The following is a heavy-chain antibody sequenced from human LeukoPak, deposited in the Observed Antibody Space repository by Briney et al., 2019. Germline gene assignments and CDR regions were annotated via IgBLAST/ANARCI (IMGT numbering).Heavy chain of an antibody. D-gene: IGHD2-15*01. J-gene: IGHJ5*02. CDR2: ISHSGTT. Sequence: PSETLSLICAVNNGSFTGYYWTWIRQSPGKGLEWIGEISHSGTTNYHPSLKSRLTLSMDESKNHLSLTLTSVTAADTGVYFCARGGGNYLFFSGRVRLDPWGRGPLVTVSS. CDR3: ARGGGNYLFFSGRVRLDP. V-gene: IGHV4-34*01. CDR1: NGSFTGYY.